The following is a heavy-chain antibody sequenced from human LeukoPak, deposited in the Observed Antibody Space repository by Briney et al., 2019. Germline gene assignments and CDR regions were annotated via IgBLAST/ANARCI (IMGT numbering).Heavy chain of an antibody. D-gene: IGHD3-10*01. CDR3: AKDRRAGSYDY. V-gene: IGHV3-23*01. J-gene: IGHJ4*02. CDR1: GFTFSRNG. CDR2: ISGSGGST. Sequence: GGSLRLSCAASGFTFSRNGMTWVRQAPGKGLEWVSAISGSGGSTYYADSVKGRFTISRDNSKNTLYLQMNNLRAEDTAVYYCAKDRRAGSYDYWGQGTLVTVSS.